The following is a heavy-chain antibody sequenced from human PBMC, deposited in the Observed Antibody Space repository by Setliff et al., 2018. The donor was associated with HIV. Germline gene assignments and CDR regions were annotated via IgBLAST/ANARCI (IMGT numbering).Heavy chain of an antibody. CDR2: IFARGDGT. CDR3: ARREYNYVPRAFDL. Sequence: LRLSCAVSGFNVGTNGLSWVRQAPGKGLEWVSDIFARGDGTSYAESVKGRFTISRDNAKNSVYLQMNSLRAEDTAVYYCARREYNYVPRAFDLWGQGTMVTVSS. J-gene: IGHJ3*01. D-gene: IGHD5-18*01. V-gene: IGHV3-23*01. CDR1: GFNVGTNG.